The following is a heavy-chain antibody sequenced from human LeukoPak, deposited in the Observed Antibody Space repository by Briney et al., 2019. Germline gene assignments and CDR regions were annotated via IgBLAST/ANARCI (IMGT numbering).Heavy chain of an antibody. CDR2: IYYSGST. Sequence: GTLSLTCTVSGGSISSYYWSWIRQPPGKGLEWIRYIYYSGSTNYNPSLKSRVTISVDTSKNQFSLKLSSVTAADTAVYYCARHLYYYDSSGYYLTDAFDIWGQGTMVTVSS. CDR1: GGSISSYY. CDR3: ARHLYYYDSSGYYLTDAFDI. D-gene: IGHD3-22*01. J-gene: IGHJ3*02. V-gene: IGHV4-59*08.